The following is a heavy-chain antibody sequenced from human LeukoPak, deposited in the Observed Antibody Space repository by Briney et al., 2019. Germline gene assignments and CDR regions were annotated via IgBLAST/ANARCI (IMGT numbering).Heavy chain of an antibody. CDR1: GGSFSGYY. Sequence: SETLSLTCAVYGGSFSGYYWSWIRQPPGKGLEWIGEINHSGSTNYNPSLKSRVTISVDTSKNQFSLKLSSVTAADTAVYYCARVHGYISPTNIDYWGQGTLVTVSS. CDR2: INHSGST. V-gene: IGHV4-34*01. D-gene: IGHD1-1*01. CDR3: ARVHGYISPTNIDY. J-gene: IGHJ4*02.